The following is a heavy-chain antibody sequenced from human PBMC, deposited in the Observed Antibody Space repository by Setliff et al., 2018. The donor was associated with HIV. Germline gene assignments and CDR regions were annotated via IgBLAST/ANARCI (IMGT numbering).Heavy chain of an antibody. CDR1: DFIFRDYW. V-gene: IGHV3-7*01. CDR3: SRAGVPWAFDL. Sequence: PGGSLRLSCVGFDFIFRDYWMIWVRQSPGEGLECVASINGDGSRINYLDSVRGRFTISRDNAKNSVHLQMNSLRAEDRAVYYCSRAGVPWAFDLWGQGTMVTVS. J-gene: IGHJ3*01. D-gene: IGHD7-27*01. CDR2: INGDGSRI.